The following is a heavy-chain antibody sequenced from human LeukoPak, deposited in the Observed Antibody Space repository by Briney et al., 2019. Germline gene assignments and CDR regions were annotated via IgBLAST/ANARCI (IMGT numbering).Heavy chain of an antibody. CDR3: ASQLTTLTFDY. CDR2: IYYSGTT. J-gene: IGHJ4*02. Sequence: SETLSLTCTVSGGSISSSSYYWGWIRQPPGKGLEWIGSIYYSGTTYYNPSLKSRVTISVDTSKNQFSLKLSSVTAADTAVYFCASQLTTLTFDYWGQGTLVTVSS. CDR1: GGSISSSSYY. V-gene: IGHV4-39*01. D-gene: IGHD4-17*01.